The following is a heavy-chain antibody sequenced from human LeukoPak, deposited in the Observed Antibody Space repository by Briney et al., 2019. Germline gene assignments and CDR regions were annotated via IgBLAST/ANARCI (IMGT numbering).Heavy chain of an antibody. CDR3: ARDVAGTNFDY. CDR2: KNQDGSEK. Sequence: GRSLRLSCATSGFTFSSYWMCWVRQAPGKGREWVANKNQDGSEKYYVDSVKGRFTISRDNAKNSLYLQMNSLRAEDTAVYYCARDVAGTNFDYWGQGTLVTVSS. J-gene: IGHJ4*02. D-gene: IGHD6-19*01. CDR1: GFTFSSYW. V-gene: IGHV3-7*04.